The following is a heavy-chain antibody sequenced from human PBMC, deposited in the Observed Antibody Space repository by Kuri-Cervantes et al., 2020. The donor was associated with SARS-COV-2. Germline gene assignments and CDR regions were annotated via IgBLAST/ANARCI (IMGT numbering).Heavy chain of an antibody. J-gene: IGHJ4*02. CDR1: GGSISSHY. Sequence: GSLRLSCTVSGGSISSHYWSWIRQPPGKGLEWIGYVYDSGSTNYNPSLKSRVTISVDTSKNQFSLKLSSVTAADTAVYYCARQDTYYYDSSGPFDYWGQGTLVTVSS. CDR2: VYDSGST. CDR3: ARQDTYYYDSSGPFDY. V-gene: IGHV4-59*08. D-gene: IGHD3-22*01.